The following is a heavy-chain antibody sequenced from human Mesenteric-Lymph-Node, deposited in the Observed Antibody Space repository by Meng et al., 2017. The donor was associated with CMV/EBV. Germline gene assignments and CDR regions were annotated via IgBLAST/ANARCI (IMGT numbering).Heavy chain of an antibody. CDR3: ARVNIVVVPGWFDP. V-gene: IGHV4-61*01. CDR2: IYYSGST. D-gene: IGHD2-2*01. CDR1: GGSVSSGSDY. Sequence: SGGSVSSGSDYWSWIRQPPGKGLQWIGYIYYSGSTNYNPSLKSRVTISVDTSKNQFSLKLSSVTAADTAVYYCARVNIVVVPGWFDPWGQGTLVTVSS. J-gene: IGHJ5*02.